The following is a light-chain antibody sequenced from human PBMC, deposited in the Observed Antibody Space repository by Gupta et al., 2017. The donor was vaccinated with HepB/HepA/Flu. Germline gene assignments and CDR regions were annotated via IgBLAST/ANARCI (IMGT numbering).Light chain of an antibody. CDR3: QVWDSSSDHVV. V-gene: IGLV3-21*04. J-gene: IGLJ2*01. Sequence: SYVLTQPPSVSVAPGETARISCGGNNIGSKSVHWYQQKPGQAPVLVIYYDSDRHSGIPERFSGSNSGNTATLTISRVEAGDEADYYCQVWDSSSDHVVFGGGTKLTVL. CDR1: NIGSKS. CDR2: YDS.